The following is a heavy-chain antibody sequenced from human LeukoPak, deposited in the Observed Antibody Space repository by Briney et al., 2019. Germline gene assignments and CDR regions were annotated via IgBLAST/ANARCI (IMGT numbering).Heavy chain of an antibody. CDR3: AAGVAVAAKTGYYYYYMDV. CDR1: GFTFTSSA. V-gene: IGHV1-58*02. J-gene: IGHJ6*03. D-gene: IGHD6-19*01. Sequence: EASVKVSCKASGFTFTSSAMQWVRQARGQRLEWIGWIVVGSGNTNYAQKFQERVTITRDMSTSTAYMELSSLRSEDTAVCYCAAGVAVAAKTGYYYYYMDVWGKGTTVTISS. CDR2: IVVGSGNT.